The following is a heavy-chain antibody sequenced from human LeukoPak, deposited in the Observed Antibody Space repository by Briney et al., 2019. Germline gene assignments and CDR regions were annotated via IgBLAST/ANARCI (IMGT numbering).Heavy chain of an antibody. J-gene: IGHJ4*02. Sequence: GESLKISCKGSGYSFTSYWIVWVRQMPGKGLEWMGIIYPGDSDARYSPSFQGQVTISADKSISTAYLQWSSLKASDTAMYYCARIAALVRGVIRYFDYWGQGTLVTASS. CDR2: IYPGDSDA. CDR1: GYSFTSYW. D-gene: IGHD3-10*01. CDR3: ARIAALVRGVIRYFDY. V-gene: IGHV5-51*01.